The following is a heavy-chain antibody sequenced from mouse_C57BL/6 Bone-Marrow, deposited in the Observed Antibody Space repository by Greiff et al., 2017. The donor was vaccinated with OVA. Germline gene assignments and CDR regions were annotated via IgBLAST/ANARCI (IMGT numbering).Heavy chain of an antibody. CDR3: ARGTTVVAKDYFDY. CDR2: IDPEDGET. V-gene: IGHV14-2*01. D-gene: IGHD1-1*01. CDR1: GFNIKDYY. Sequence: EVKLMESGAELVKPGASVKLSCTASGFNIKDYYMHWVKQRTEQGLEWIGRIDPEDGETKYAPKFQGKATITADTSSNTAYLQLSSLTSEDTAVYYCARGTTVVAKDYFDYWGQGTTLTVSS. J-gene: IGHJ2*01.